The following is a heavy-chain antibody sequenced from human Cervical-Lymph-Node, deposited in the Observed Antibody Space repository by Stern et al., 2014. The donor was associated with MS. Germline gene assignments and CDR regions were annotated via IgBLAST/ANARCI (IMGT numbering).Heavy chain of an antibody. CDR3: AKGSGSGNYYPLDY. V-gene: IGHV3-23*04. J-gene: IGHJ4*02. Sequence: EMPLVESGGGLAQPGGSLRVSCAASGFTFSTYAMTWVRQAPGKGLEWVSAISGSGTTYYADSVKGRFTISRDSSKNTLYLQMDSLRAEDTAVYYCAKGSGSGNYYPLDYWGQGTLLTVSS. CDR2: ISGSGTT. D-gene: IGHD3-10*01. CDR1: GFTFSTYA.